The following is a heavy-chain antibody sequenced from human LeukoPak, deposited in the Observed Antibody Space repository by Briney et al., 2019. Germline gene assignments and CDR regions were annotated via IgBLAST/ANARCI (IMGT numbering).Heavy chain of an antibody. Sequence: SETLSLTCTVSGGSICSISYYWGWLRQPPGNGLEWIGRIYYSGSPYYNPSFKRRVTISVDTSKNQFSLKLSSVTAADTAVYYCARSELSVTVTSGCSWFDPWGQGTLVTVSS. J-gene: IGHJ5*02. D-gene: IGHD1-7*01. V-gene: IGHV4-39*01. CDR3: ARSELSVTVTSGCSWFDP. CDR2: IYYSGSP. CDR1: GGSICSISYY.